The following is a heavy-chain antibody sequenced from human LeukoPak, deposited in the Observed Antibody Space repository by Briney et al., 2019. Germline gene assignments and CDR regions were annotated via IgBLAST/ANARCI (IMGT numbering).Heavy chain of an antibody. D-gene: IGHD3-3*01. V-gene: IGHV4-4*02. J-gene: IGHJ4*02. CDR3: AKARDDFGVDTIDY. CDR1: GGSISSSNW. CDR2: IYHSGST. Sequence: SGTLSLTFAVSGGSISSSNWWSWVRQPPGKGLEWIGEIYHSGSTNYNPSLKSRVTILVDKSKNQFSLKLNSVTAADTAVYYCAKARDDFGVDTIDYWGQGTLVTVSS.